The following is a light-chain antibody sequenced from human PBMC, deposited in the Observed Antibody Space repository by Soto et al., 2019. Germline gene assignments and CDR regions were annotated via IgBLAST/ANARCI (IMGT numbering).Light chain of an antibody. CDR3: QQYNNWPPRT. CDR1: QSVSSN. V-gene: IGKV3-15*01. J-gene: IGKJ1*01. CDR2: GAS. Sequence: EIVMTQSPATLSVSPGERATLSCRASQSVSSNLAWYQQKPGQAPRLLIYGASTRATGIPARFSGSGSGTEFTRTISSLQSEDFAVYYCQQYNNWPPRTFGQGT.